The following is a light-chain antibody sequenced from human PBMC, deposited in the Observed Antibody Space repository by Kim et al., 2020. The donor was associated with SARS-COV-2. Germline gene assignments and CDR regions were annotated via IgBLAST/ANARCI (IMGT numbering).Light chain of an antibody. CDR2: GKN. V-gene: IGLV3-19*01. Sequence: GQTVRITCKGDSLRSYCASWYQQKPGQAPVLVIYGKNNRPSGIPDRFSGSSSGNTASLTITGAQAEDEADYYCNSRDSSGNHLVFGGGTQLTVL. CDR3: NSRDSSGNHLV. J-gene: IGLJ3*02. CDR1: SLRSYC.